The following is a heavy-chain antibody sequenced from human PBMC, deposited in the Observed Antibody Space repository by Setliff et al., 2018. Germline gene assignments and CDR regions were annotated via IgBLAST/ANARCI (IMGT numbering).Heavy chain of an antibody. V-gene: IGHV3-23*03. J-gene: IGHJ4*02. D-gene: IGHD1-7*01. Sequence: GGSLRLSCAASGFSFNNYAMHWVRQAPGKGLEWVSTIYSGDRNTFYTDSVKGRFTIFRDGSKNTLFLQMTSLRAEDTAVYYCAKPQVELRWGFESWGQGTPVTVSS. CDR2: IYSGDRNT. CDR3: AKPQVELRWGFES. CDR1: GFSFNNYA.